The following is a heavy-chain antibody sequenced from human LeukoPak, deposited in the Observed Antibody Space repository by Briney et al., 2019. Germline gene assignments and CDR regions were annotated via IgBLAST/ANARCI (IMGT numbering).Heavy chain of an antibody. CDR2: ISGSGGST. V-gene: IGHV3-23*01. CDR1: GFTFSSYA. D-gene: IGHD3-22*01. Sequence: GGSLRLSRAAFGFTFSSYAMSWVRQAPGKGLEWVSAISGSGGSTYYADSVKGRFTISRDNSKNTLYLQMNSLRAEDTAVYYCAKSPGRYYDSSGYYYFDYWGQGTLVTVSS. J-gene: IGHJ4*02. CDR3: AKSPGRYYDSSGYYYFDY.